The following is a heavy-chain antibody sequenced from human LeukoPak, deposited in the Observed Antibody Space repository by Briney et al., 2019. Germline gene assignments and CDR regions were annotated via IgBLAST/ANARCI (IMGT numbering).Heavy chain of an antibody. CDR3: ARGAKVLRFLEWGDAFDI. CDR1: GCTSSSYA. D-gene: IGHD3-3*01. CDR2: IIPIFGTA. J-gene: IGHJ3*02. Sequence: SVKVSCKAPGCTSSSYAISWVRQAPGQGLEWMGGIIPIFGTANYAQKFQGRVTITADESTSTAYMELSSLRSEDTAVYYCARGAKVLRFLEWGDAFDIWGQGTMVTVSS. V-gene: IGHV1-69*01.